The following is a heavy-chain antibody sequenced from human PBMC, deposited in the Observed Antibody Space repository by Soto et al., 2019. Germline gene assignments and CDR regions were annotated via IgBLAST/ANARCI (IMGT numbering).Heavy chain of an antibody. CDR1: GFSLSTSGVG. J-gene: IGHJ4*02. CDR3: AHGTGSTWSYHY. Sequence: QITLKESGPTLVKPTQTLTLTCTFSGFSLSTSGVGVGWIRQPPGKALEWLALISSDDNKWYSPSLRSRLTITKDTSKNQVVHTMTNMDPVDTATYYCAHGTGSTWSYHYWGQGNLVTVSS. CDR2: ISSDDNK. V-gene: IGHV2-5*02. D-gene: IGHD6-13*01.